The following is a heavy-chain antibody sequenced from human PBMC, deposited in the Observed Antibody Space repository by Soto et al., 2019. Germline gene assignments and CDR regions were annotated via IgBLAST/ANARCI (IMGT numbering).Heavy chain of an antibody. J-gene: IGHJ4*02. D-gene: IGHD3-22*01. CDR3: ARNTPFFESSGSADY. V-gene: IGHV1-18*01. CDR1: GYNFVTYG. CDR2: ISVYSGNT. Sequence: ASVKISCKTSGYNFVTYGITWVRQAPGQGLEWMGWISVYSGNTHYAQKFHDRVTLTTDTSTTTAYMDLRNLTSDDSAFYYCARNTPFFESSGSADYWGQGTLVTVSS.